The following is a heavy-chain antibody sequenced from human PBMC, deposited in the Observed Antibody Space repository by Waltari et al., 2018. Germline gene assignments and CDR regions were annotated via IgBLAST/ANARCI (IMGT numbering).Heavy chain of an antibody. V-gene: IGHV3-23*01. CDR3: AKSRGISRSAFDI. D-gene: IGHD3-10*01. CDR1: GFTFSSYA. CDR2: ISGSGGST. J-gene: IGHJ3*02. Sequence: EVQLLESGGGLVQPGGSLRLSCAASGFTFSSYAMSWVRQAPGKGLEWVSVISGSGGSTYYADAGKGRFTISRDKSKNTLDLQMNSLRAEDTAVYYCAKSRGISRSAFDIWGQGTMVTVSS.